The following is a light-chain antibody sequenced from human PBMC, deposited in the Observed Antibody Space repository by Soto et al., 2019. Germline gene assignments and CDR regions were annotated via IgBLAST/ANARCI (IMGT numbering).Light chain of an antibody. CDR2: EVS. Sequence: DVVMTQTPLSLSVAPGQPASISCKSSQSLLHITGETFLFWYLQKPGQSPQLLIYEVSTRVSGVRDRFSGSGSGTDFTLEISRVETDDVGIYYCMQSTQLPPTCGQGTRLGIE. V-gene: IGKV2D-29*02. CDR1: QSLLHITGETF. J-gene: IGKJ5*01. CDR3: MQSTQLPPT.